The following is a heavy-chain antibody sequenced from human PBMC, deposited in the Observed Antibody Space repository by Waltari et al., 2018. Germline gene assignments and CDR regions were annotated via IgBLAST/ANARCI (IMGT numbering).Heavy chain of an antibody. CDR1: GYSFTGYY. J-gene: IGHJ4*02. V-gene: IGHV1-2*02. Sequence: LLQSGAEVKKPGASVKVSCKAAGYSFTGYYLHWVRQAPGQGLEWMGWINPNKGYIKYAQTFQGRVTMSRDTSISTAYMELSNLRSDDAAVYYCAKDTQVAGMVIFGVVRWDNIDDWGPGTLVTVSS. D-gene: IGHD3-3*01. CDR2: INPNKGYI. CDR3: AKDTQVAGMVIFGVVRWDNIDD.